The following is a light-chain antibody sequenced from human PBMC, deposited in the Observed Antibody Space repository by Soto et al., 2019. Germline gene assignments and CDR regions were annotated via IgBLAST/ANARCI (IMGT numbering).Light chain of an antibody. Sequence: IKLSEPPSSLSATVGNRVTITCRASQGINTFLAWYQQKAGKAPKLLIYAASTLQSGVPSRFSGSGSGTDFTLTISSLQSEDFATYYCQQLNSYPITFGQGTRLENK. CDR1: QGINTF. CDR2: AAS. J-gene: IGKJ5*01. V-gene: IGKV1-9*01. CDR3: QQLNSYPIT.